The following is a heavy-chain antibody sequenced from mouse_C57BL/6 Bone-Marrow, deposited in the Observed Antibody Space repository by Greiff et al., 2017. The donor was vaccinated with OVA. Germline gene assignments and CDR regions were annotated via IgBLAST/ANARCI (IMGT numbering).Heavy chain of an antibody. V-gene: IGHV1-76*01. CDR3: ARHPPYDDYGAWFAY. Sequence: VKLMESGAELVRPGASVKLSCKASGYTFTDYYINWVKQRPGQGLEWIARIYPGSGNTYYNEKFKGKATLTAEKSSSTAYMQLSSLTSEDSAVYFCARHPPYDDYGAWFAYWGQGTLVTVSA. D-gene: IGHD2-4*01. J-gene: IGHJ3*01. CDR2: IYPGSGNT. CDR1: GYTFTDYY.